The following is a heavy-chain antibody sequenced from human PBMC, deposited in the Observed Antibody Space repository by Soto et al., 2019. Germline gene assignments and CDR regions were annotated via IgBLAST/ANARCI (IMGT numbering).Heavy chain of an antibody. J-gene: IGHJ4*02. Sequence: QVQLVQSGAEVKKPGSPVRVSCTASGDTFNFYTISWVRQVPGQGPEWMGRIIPMLGMSNYAQKFQGRVTTMADKSRSTADMKRSGLPSENTAVYYCATNYGSGSTHFDYWGQGTLVTVSS. V-gene: IGHV1-69*02. CDR2: IIPMLGMS. CDR3: ATNYGSGSTHFDY. CDR1: GDTFNFYT. D-gene: IGHD3-10*01.